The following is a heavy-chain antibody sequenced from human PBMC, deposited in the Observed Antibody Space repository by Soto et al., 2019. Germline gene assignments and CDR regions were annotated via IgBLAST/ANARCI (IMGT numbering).Heavy chain of an antibody. CDR1: GGSISSGGYY. D-gene: IGHD4-17*01. CDR2: IYYSGST. V-gene: IGHV4-31*03. J-gene: IGHJ6*02. Sequence: PSETLSLTCTVSGGSISSGGYYWSWIRQHPGKGLEWIGYIYYSGSTYYNPSLKSRVTISVDTSKNQFSLKLSSVTAADTAVYYCARGAVKYYYGMDVWGQGTXVTVSS. CDR3: ARGAVKYYYGMDV.